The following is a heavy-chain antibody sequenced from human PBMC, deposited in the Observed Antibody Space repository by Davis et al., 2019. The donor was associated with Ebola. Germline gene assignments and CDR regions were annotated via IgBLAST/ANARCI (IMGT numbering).Heavy chain of an antibody. D-gene: IGHD3-3*01. J-gene: IGHJ4*02. CDR2: VSHSERER. CDR3: ARAVFHEVLDY. V-gene: IGHV3-30*04. Sequence: GESLKISCAASAFTFSNYAMHWVRQAPGKGLEWVAVVSHSERERFYGDSVKGRFTISRDNSENTLYLQMNSLTADDTAVYYCARAVFHEVLDYWGQGTPVTVSS. CDR1: AFTFSNYA.